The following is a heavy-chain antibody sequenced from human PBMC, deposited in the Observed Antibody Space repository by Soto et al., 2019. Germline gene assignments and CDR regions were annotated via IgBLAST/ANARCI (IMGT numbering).Heavy chain of an antibody. Sequence: QVQLVQSGAEVKKPGASVKVSCKASGYTFTSYEINWVRQAAGQGVEWMGWMNPNSGDTGYAQKFQGRVTMTRNTSISTAYMELSSLGSEDTAVYYCASGELLWFGELLRWGQGTLVTVSS. CDR2: MNPNSGDT. CDR3: ASGELLWFGELLR. V-gene: IGHV1-8*01. J-gene: IGHJ4*02. D-gene: IGHD3-10*01. CDR1: GYTFTSYE.